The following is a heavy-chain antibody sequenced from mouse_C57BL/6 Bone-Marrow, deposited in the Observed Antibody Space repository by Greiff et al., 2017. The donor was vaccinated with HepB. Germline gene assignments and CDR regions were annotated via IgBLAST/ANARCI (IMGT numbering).Heavy chain of an antibody. Sequence: QVQLQQPGTELVKPGASVKLSCKASGYTFTSYWMHWVKQRPGQGLEWIGNINPSNGGTTYNEKFKSKATLTVDKSSSTAYMQLSSLTSEDSAVYYCARRALSTVVATYYAMDYWGQGTSVTVSS. V-gene: IGHV1-53*01. CDR2: INPSNGGT. CDR3: ARRALSTVVATYYAMDY. CDR1: GYTFTSYW. J-gene: IGHJ4*01. D-gene: IGHD1-1*01.